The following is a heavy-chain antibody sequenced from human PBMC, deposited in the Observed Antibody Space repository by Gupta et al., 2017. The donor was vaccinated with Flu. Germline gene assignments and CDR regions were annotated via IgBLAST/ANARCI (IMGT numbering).Heavy chain of an antibody. V-gene: IGHV4-34*01. CDR1: GGSFSGYY. CDR3: ARDSQYCSSTSFYPRGPMDV. D-gene: IGHD2-2*01. Sequence: QVQLQQWGAGLLKPSETLSLTCAVYGGSFSGYYWSWLRQPPGKGLEWIGAINHWGSTNYNPSLKSRVTISVDTSKNQFSLKLSSGTAADTAVYYCARDSQYCSSTSFYPRGPMDVWGKGTTVTVSS. J-gene: IGHJ6*03. CDR2: INHWGST.